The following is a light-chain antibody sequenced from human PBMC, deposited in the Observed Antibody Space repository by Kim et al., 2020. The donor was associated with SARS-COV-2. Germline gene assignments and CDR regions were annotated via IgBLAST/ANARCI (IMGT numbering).Light chain of an antibody. V-gene: IGKV3-15*01. CDR2: GAS. Sequence: VAPGEIATVSCRASQSVSSNLAWYQQKPGQAPRLLIYGASTRATGIPARFSGSGSGTEFTLTISSLQSEDFAVYYCQQYNNWPPTFGGGTKVDIK. CDR3: QQYNNWPPT. J-gene: IGKJ4*01. CDR1: QSVSSN.